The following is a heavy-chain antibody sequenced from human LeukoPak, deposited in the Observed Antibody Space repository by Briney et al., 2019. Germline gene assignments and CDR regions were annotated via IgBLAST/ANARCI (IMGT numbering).Heavy chain of an antibody. D-gene: IGHD3-22*01. J-gene: IGHJ4*02. Sequence: ASVKVSCKASGYTFTSYGISWVRQAPGQGLEWMGWISAYNGNTNYAQKLQGRVTMTTDTSTSTAYMELRSLRSDDTAVYYCARAGLHQSSTYYYDSSGPTDYWGQGTLVTVSS. CDR3: ARAGLHQSSTYYYDSSGPTDY. V-gene: IGHV1-18*01. CDR1: GYTFTSYG. CDR2: ISAYNGNT.